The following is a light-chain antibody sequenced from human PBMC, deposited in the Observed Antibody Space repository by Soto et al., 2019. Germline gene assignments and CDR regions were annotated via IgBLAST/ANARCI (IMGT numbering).Light chain of an antibody. CDR2: GTS. CDR3: QQYGSSPWK. J-gene: IGKJ1*01. CDR1: QSVRSSY. V-gene: IGKV3-20*01. Sequence: EIVFTHSPGTLSLAPWDRATLCCRPGQSVRSSYLAWYQQKPGQGPSLLIYGTSTRATGIPDRFSGSGSGTDFTLTLSRLEPGDFAVYYCQQYGSSPWKSGQGTKVDI.